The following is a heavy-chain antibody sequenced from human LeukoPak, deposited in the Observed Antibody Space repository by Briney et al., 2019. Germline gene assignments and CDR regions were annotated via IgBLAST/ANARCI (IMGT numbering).Heavy chain of an antibody. CDR3: ARVGGYSYGYNDY. J-gene: IGHJ4*02. CDR2: IYYSGST. CDR1: GGPISSYY. V-gene: IGHV4-59*01. D-gene: IGHD5-18*01. Sequence: KPSETLSLTCTVSGGPISSYYWSWIRQPPGKGLEWIGYIYYSGSTNYNPSLKSRVTISVDTSKNQFSLKLSSVTAADTAVYYCARVGGYSYGYNDYWGQGTLVTVSS.